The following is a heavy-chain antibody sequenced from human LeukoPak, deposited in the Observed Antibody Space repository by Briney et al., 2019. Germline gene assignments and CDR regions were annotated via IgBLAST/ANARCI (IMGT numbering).Heavy chain of an antibody. J-gene: IGHJ3*02. Sequence: SETLSLTCTVSGGSISSSSYYWGWIRQPPGKGLEWIGSIYYSGSTYYNPSLKSRVTISVDTSKNQFSLKLSSVTAADTAVYYCARRGYSNYPIGGNDAFDIWGQGTMVTVSS. D-gene: IGHD4-11*01. CDR3: ARRGYSNYPIGGNDAFDI. CDR2: IYYSGST. V-gene: IGHV4-39*01. CDR1: GGSISSSSYY.